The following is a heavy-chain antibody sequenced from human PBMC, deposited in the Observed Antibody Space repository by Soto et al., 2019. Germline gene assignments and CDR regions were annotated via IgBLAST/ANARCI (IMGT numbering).Heavy chain of an antibody. CDR3: ARVRGDDFDI. CDR2: ISPDGTIP. CDR1: GFTFSNYW. Sequence: EVQLVESGGGLVQPGGSLRLSCAVSGFTFSNYWMHWVRQAPGKGLGWVSTISPDGTIPDYTDSVKGRLAISRDNAKSTLFLQINSLRPEDTAVYYCARVRGDDFDIWGQGTMVTVSS. V-gene: IGHV3-74*01. J-gene: IGHJ3*02. D-gene: IGHD3-10*01.